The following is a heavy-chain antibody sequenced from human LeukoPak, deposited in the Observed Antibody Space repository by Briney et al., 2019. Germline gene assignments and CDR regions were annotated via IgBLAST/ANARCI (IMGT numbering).Heavy chain of an antibody. Sequence: PSETLSLTCTVSGGSVSSGSYYWSSIRQPPAKGLEWIGYIYYSGSTNYNPSLKSRVTISVDTSKNQFSLKLSSVTAADTAVYYCARDGYSSGWSIFDYWGQGTLVTVSS. V-gene: IGHV4-61*01. CDR2: IYYSGST. CDR1: GGSVSSGSYY. J-gene: IGHJ4*02. CDR3: ARDGYSSGWSIFDY. D-gene: IGHD6-19*01.